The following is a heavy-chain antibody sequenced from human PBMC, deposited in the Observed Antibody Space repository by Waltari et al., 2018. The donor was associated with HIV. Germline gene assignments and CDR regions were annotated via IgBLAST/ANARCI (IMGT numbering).Heavy chain of an antibody. CDR1: GFTFSSYG. J-gene: IGHJ4*02. Sequence: QVQLVESGGGVVQPGRSLRLSCAASGFTFSSYGMHWVRQATGKGREWVAVIAYDGSNKYYADSVKGRFTISRDNSNNTLYLQMNSLRAEDTAVYYCAKGWTPRYFDYWGQGTLVTVSS. V-gene: IGHV3-30*18. CDR2: IAYDGSNK. D-gene: IGHD1-1*01. CDR3: AKGWTPRYFDY.